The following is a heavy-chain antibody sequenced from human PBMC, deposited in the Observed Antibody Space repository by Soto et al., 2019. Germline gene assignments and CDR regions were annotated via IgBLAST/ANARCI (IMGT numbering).Heavy chain of an antibody. D-gene: IGHD4-4*01. CDR2: ISTYNGNT. CDR1: GYTFTSYA. CDR3: ARTPDYSDYFDY. J-gene: IGHJ4*02. Sequence: GASVKVSCKASGYTFTSYAMTWVRQAPGQGLEWMGWISTYNGNTKYAQKNQGRVTMTTDTSTSTAYMELTSLTSDDTAVYYCARTPDYSDYFDYWGQGTLVTVSS. V-gene: IGHV1-18*01.